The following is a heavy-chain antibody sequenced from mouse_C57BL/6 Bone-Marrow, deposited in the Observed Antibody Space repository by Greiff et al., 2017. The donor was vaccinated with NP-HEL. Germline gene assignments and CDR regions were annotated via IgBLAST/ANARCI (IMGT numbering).Heavy chain of an antibody. CDR3: ARSEELRRGDYWYFEV. J-gene: IGHJ1*03. D-gene: IGHD2-4*01. Sequence: EVQLQQSGPGLAKPSQTLSLTCSVTGYSITSDYWNWIRKFPGNKLEYMGYISYSGSTYYNPSLKSRISITRDTSKNQYYLQLNSVTTEDTATYYWARSEELRRGDYWYFEVWGTGTTVTVSS. CDR2: ISYSGST. V-gene: IGHV3-8*01. CDR1: GYSITSDY.